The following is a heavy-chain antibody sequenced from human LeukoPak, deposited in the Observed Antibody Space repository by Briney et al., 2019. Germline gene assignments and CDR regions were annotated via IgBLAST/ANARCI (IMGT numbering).Heavy chain of an antibody. CDR3: AKDWLGYCSSTSCANLEY. Sequence: GGSLRLSCAASGFTFSSYAMNWVRQAPGKGLEWVSGMSGTGDTIHYADSVKGRFTIPRDNSKNTLYLQMNSLRAEDTAVYYCAKDWLGYCSSTSCANLEYWGQGTLVTVSS. J-gene: IGHJ4*02. CDR2: MSGTGDTI. V-gene: IGHV3-23*01. CDR1: GFTFSSYA. D-gene: IGHD2-2*01.